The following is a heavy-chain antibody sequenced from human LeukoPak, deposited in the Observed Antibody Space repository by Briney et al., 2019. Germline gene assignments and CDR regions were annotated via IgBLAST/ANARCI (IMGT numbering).Heavy chain of an antibody. CDR3: ARHGGGNYDILTGYVFFPY. V-gene: IGHV4-34*01. CDR1: GGSFSGYY. CDR2: INHSGST. D-gene: IGHD3-9*01. J-gene: IGHJ4*02. Sequence: SETLSLTCAVYGGSFSGYYWSWIRQPPGKGLEWIGEINHSGSTNYNPSLKSRVSISVDTSKNQFSLKLTSVTAADTAVYYCARHGGGNYDILTGYVFFPYWGQGSLVTVSS.